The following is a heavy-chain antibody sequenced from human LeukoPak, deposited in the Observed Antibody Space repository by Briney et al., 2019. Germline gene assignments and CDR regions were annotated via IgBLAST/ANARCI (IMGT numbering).Heavy chain of an antibody. CDR2: IFNSGST. Sequence: SETLSLTCSVSGGSINSHYWSWIRQPPGKRLEWIGYIFNSGSTNYNPSLRSRLTMSVDTSRDQFFLRLSSVTAADTAIYYCASRPAGTTWYGVFDYWSQGTLVTVSS. J-gene: IGHJ4*02. V-gene: IGHV4-59*11. D-gene: IGHD6-13*01. CDR3: ASRPAGTTWYGVFDY. CDR1: GGSINSHY.